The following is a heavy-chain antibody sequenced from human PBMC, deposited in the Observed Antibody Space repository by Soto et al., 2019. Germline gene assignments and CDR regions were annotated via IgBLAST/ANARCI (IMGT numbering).Heavy chain of an antibody. CDR1: GGSISSGNYY. J-gene: IGHJ5*02. CDR2: IYYSGST. V-gene: IGHV4-31*03. Sequence: QVQLQESGPGLVKPSQALSLTCTVSGGSISSGNYYWSWIRQHPGKGLEWIGYIYYSGSTYYNPSLKSRVTISVDTSKNQFSLKLSSVTAADTAVYYCARTSFDTSGTAADPWGQGTLVTVSS. CDR3: ARTSFDTSGTAADP. D-gene: IGHD3-22*01.